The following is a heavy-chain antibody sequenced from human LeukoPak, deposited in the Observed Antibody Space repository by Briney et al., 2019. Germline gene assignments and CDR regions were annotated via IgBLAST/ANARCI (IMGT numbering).Heavy chain of an antibody. Sequence: PSETLSLTCTVSGGSISSGDYYWSWIRQPPGKGLEWIGYIYYSGSTYYNPSLKSRVTISVDTSKNQFSLKLSSVTAADTAVYYCARYSSSDWDFDYWGQGTLVTVSS. CDR2: IYYSGST. D-gene: IGHD6-13*01. V-gene: IGHV4-30-4*02. CDR1: GGSISSGDYY. J-gene: IGHJ4*02. CDR3: ARYSSSDWDFDY.